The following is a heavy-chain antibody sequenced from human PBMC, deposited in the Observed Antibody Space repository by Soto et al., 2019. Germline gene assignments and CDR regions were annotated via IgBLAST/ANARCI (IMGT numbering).Heavy chain of an antibody. V-gene: IGHV3-21*01. J-gene: IGHJ3*02. CDR2: ISSSSSYI. CDR3: ARNVDIVANPNDAFDI. Sequence: EVQLVESGGGLVKPGGSLRLSCAASGFTFSSYSMNWVRQAPGKGLEWVSSISSSSSYIYYADSVKGRFTISRDNAKNSLYLQMNSLRAEDTAVYYCARNVDIVANPNDAFDIWGQGTMVTVSS. D-gene: IGHD5-12*01. CDR1: GFTFSSYS.